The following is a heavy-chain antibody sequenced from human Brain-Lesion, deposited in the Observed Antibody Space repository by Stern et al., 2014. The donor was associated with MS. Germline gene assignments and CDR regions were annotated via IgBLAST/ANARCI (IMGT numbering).Heavy chain of an antibody. CDR1: GGSISSSGYY. D-gene: IGHD1-26*01. Sequence: QVQLVQSDPGLVKPSQTLSLTCTVSGGSISSSGYYWSWIRQPADKGLEWIGRIHDSGSTYYNPSLKSRVTLSMEPAKHQFSLKLPSVTAADTAVYYCATTRWDLFTWNWFDPWGQGTLVTVSS. CDR2: IHDSGST. V-gene: IGHV4-61*02. CDR3: ATTRWDLFTWNWFDP. J-gene: IGHJ5*02.